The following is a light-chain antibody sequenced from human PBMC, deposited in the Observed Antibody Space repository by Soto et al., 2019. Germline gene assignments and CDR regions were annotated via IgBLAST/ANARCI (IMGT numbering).Light chain of an antibody. CDR1: SSDVGGYNS. CDR2: DVS. J-gene: IGLJ3*02. V-gene: IGLV2-14*01. Sequence: QSALTQPASVSGSPGQSITISCSRSSSDVGGYNSVSWYQQHPGKAPKLMIYDVSNRPSGVSDRFSGSKSCNTASLTISGLQADDEADYYCSSFTSRNTWVFGGGTKVTVL. CDR3: SSFTSRNTWV.